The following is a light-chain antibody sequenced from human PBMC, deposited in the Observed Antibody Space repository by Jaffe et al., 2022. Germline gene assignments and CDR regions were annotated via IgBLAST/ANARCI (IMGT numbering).Light chain of an antibody. CDR2: GVS. J-gene: IGLJ2*01. CDR1: SSDVGTYDY. V-gene: IGLV2-14*03. CDR3: SSYTSTSTLGVV. Sequence: QSALTQPASVSGSPGQSITISCTGTSSDVGTYDYVSWYQQHPGNAPKLMIYGVSLRPSGVSTRFSGSKSGNTASLTISGLQAEDEADYYCSSYTSTSTLGVVFGGGTKLTVL.